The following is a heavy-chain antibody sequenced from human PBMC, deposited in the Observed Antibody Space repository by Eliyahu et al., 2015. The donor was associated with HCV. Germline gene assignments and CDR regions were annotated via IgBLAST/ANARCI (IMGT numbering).Heavy chain of an antibody. V-gene: IGHV3-15*07. D-gene: IGHD1-26*01. CDR2: IKSKTDGGTT. CDR3: TTEGAKLIYYYYYGMDV. CDR1: GFTFSNAW. J-gene: IGHJ6*02. Sequence: EVQLVESGGGLVKPGGSLRLXCAASGFTFSNAWXNWVRQAPGKGLEWVGRIKSKTDGGTTDYAAPVKGRFTISRDDSKNTLYLQMNSLKTEDTAVYHCTTEGAKLIYYYYYGMDVWGQGTTVTVSS.